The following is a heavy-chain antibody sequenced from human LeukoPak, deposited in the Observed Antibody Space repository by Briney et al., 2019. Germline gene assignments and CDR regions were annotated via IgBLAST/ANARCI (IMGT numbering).Heavy chain of an antibody. Sequence: ASVKVSCKASGYTFTGYYMHWVRQAPGQGLEWMGWINPNSGGTNYAQKFQGRVTMTRDTSISTAYMELSGLRSDDTAVYYCARGVTMVRGVIITRYFDYWGQGTLVTVSS. J-gene: IGHJ4*02. D-gene: IGHD3-10*01. CDR1: GYTFTGYY. CDR3: ARGVTMVRGVIITRYFDY. CDR2: INPNSGGT. V-gene: IGHV1-2*02.